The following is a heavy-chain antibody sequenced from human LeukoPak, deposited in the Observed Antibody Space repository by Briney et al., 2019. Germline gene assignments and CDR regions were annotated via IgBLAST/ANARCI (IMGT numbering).Heavy chain of an antibody. D-gene: IGHD5-12*01. J-gene: IGHJ4*02. V-gene: IGHV3-30*18. Sequence: GGSLRLSCAASGFTFSSYWMSWVRQAPGKGLEWVAVISYDGSNKYYADSVKGRFTISRDNSKNTLYLQMNSLRAEDTAVYYCAKDQGGYSGYEVDYWGQGTLVTVSS. CDR2: ISYDGSNK. CDR1: GFTFSSYW. CDR3: AKDQGGYSGYEVDY.